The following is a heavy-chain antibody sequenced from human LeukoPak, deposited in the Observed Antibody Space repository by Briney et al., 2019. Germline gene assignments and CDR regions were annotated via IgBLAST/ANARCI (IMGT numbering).Heavy chain of an antibody. Sequence: PSETLSLTCAVYGGSCSGYYWSWIRQPPGKGLEWIGEINHSGSTNYNPSLKSRVTISVDTSKNQFSLKLSSVTAADTAVYYCARGLRYYDSSGYYGLFDYWGQGTLVTVSS. CDR1: GGSCSGYY. CDR3: ARGLRYYDSSGYYGLFDY. V-gene: IGHV4-34*01. J-gene: IGHJ4*02. D-gene: IGHD3-22*01. CDR2: INHSGST.